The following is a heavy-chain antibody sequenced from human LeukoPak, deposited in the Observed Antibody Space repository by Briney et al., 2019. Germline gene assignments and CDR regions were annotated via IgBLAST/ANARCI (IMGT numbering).Heavy chain of an antibody. J-gene: IGHJ4*02. V-gene: IGHV3-11*04. D-gene: IGHD6-19*01. Sequence: GGSLRLSCAASGFTFSDYYMSWIRQAPGKGLEWVSYISSSGSTIYYADSVKGRFTISRDNAKNSLYLQMNSLRAEDPAVYYCARESVAVAGSQHGSYDYWGQGTLVTVSS. CDR2: ISSSGSTI. CDR1: GFTFSDYY. CDR3: ARESVAVAGSQHGSYDY.